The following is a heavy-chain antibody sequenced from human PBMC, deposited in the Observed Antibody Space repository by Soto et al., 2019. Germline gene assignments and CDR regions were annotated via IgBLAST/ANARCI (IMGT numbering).Heavy chain of an antibody. CDR3: ARVGPWVPYYYDSSPYTLENWFDP. Sequence: PSETLSLTCAVSGYSISSGYYWGWLGQPPGKGLEGIGSIYHGGSTYYNPSPNSRVTLSIDMTNNHVSLILNSVTAADTAVYYCARVGPWVPYYYDSSPYTLENWFDPWGQGTLVTVSS. CDR2: IYHGGST. J-gene: IGHJ5*02. D-gene: IGHD3-22*01. V-gene: IGHV4-38-2*01. CDR1: GYSISSGYY.